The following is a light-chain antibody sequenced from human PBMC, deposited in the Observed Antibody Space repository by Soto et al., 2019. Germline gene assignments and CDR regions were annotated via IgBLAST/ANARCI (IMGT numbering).Light chain of an antibody. J-gene: IGKJ2*01. V-gene: IGKV1-5*01. Sequence: IQMTQAPSPLSASGGNRVSITCPASPGFRNLLAWYQQKPGKAPKLLIYDVSSLENGVPSRFSGSGSGTEFTLTISSLQPDDSAIYYCQQYNSYSYTFGQGTKLEI. CDR3: QQYNSYSYT. CDR1: PGFRNL. CDR2: DVS.